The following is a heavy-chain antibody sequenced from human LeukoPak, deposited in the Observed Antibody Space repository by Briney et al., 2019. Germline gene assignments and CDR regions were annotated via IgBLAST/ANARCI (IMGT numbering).Heavy chain of an antibody. V-gene: IGHV3/OR16-8*01. CDR2: ISGDSGDT. D-gene: IGHD2-2*01. Sequence: PGGSLRLSCAASGFTFSASYMTWVRQAPGKGLEWLSYISGDSGDTNYADSVKGRFTISRDNAKNSLYLQMNSLRAEDTAVYYCAKGRRGYCSSTSCSYYYYMDVWGKGTTVTISS. CDR1: GFTFSASY. CDR3: AKGRRGYCSSTSCSYYYYMDV. J-gene: IGHJ6*03.